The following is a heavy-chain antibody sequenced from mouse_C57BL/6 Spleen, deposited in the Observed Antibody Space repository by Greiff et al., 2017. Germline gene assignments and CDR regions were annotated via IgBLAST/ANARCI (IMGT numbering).Heavy chain of an antibody. CDR2: ISSGGSYT. Sequence: EVQVVESGGDLVKPGGSLKLSCAASGFTFSSYGMSWVRQTPDKRLEWVATISSGGSYTYYPDSVKGRFTISRDNAKNTLYLQMSSLKSEDTAMYYCARQGDYGSFYWYFDVWGTGTTVTVSS. V-gene: IGHV5-6*01. CDR1: GFTFSSYG. CDR3: ARQGDYGSFYWYFDV. D-gene: IGHD1-1*01. J-gene: IGHJ1*03.